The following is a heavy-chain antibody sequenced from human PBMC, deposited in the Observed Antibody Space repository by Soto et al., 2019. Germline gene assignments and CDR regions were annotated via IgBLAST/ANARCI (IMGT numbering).Heavy chain of an antibody. Sequence: ASVKVSCKASGYTFSSYYMNWVRQAPGQRLEWMGWINAGNGNTKYSQKLQGRVTITRDTSASIAYMELSSLRSEDTAVYYCARARIIETFDYWGQGTLVTVSS. CDR1: GYTFSSYY. V-gene: IGHV1-3*01. J-gene: IGHJ4*02. CDR3: ARARIIETFDY. CDR2: INAGNGNT. D-gene: IGHD3-10*01.